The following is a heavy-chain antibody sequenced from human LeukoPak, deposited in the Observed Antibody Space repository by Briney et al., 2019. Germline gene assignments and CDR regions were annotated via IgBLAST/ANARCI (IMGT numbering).Heavy chain of an antibody. J-gene: IGHJ4*02. CDR2: MNPNSGNT. V-gene: IGHV1-8*01. Sequence: ASVKVSCKASGYTFTSYDINWARQATGQGLEWMGWMNPNSGNTGYAQKFQGRVTMPRNTSISTAYMELRSLRSDDTAVYYCARRSGWYSFDYWGQGTLVTVSS. CDR3: ARRSGWYSFDY. D-gene: IGHD6-19*01. CDR1: GYTFTSYD.